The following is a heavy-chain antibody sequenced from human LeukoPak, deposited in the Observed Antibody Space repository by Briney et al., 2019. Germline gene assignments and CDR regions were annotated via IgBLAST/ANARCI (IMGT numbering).Heavy chain of an antibody. V-gene: IGHV1-2*02. J-gene: IGHJ4*02. D-gene: IGHD3-9*01. CDR2: INPNSGGT. CDR3: ARDGSLTGYYDFDY. CDR1: GYTFTGYY. Sequence: ASVRVSCKASGYTFTGYYMHWVRQAPGLGLEWMGWINPNSGGTNYAQKFQGRVTMTRDTSISTAYMELSRLRSDDTAVYYCARDGSLTGYYDFDYWGQGTLVTVSS.